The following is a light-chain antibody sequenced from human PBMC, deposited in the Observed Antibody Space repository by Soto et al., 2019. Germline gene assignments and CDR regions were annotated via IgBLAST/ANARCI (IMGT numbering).Light chain of an antibody. CDR2: GAS. V-gene: IGKV3-15*01. CDR1: QSVSSN. Sequence: EIVMTQSPATLSVSPGERATLSCRASQSVSSNLAWYQQKPGQAPRLLMYGASTRATGIPARFSGSGSGTEFTLTISSLQSEDFAVYYCQQSGRTFGQGTKVDIK. J-gene: IGKJ1*01. CDR3: QQSGRT.